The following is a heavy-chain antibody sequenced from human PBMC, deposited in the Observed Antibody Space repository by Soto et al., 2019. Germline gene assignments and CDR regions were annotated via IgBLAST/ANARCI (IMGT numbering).Heavy chain of an antibody. Sequence: GGSLRLSCAASGFTFSSYSMNWVRQAPGKGLEWVSSISSSSSYIYYADSVKGRFTISRDNAKNSLYLQMNSLRAEDTAVYYCARDPDGDYVNAFDIWGQGTMVTVSS. J-gene: IGHJ3*02. CDR3: ARDPDGDYVNAFDI. CDR2: ISSSSSYI. CDR1: GFTFSSYS. D-gene: IGHD4-17*01. V-gene: IGHV3-21*01.